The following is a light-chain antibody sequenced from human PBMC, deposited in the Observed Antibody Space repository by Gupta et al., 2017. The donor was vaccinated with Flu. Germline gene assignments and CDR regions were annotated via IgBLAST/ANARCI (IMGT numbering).Light chain of an antibody. CDR3: QQRTNWLWT. V-gene: IGKV3-11*01. CDR2: DAS. Sequence: QATLSLSPGERATLSCRASQSIGTSLAWYQQKPGQSPRLLIFDASNRATGVPARFGGGGSGTDFTLTISRLEPEDFVIYYCQQRTNWLWTFGQGTKVEIK. J-gene: IGKJ1*01. CDR1: QSIGTS.